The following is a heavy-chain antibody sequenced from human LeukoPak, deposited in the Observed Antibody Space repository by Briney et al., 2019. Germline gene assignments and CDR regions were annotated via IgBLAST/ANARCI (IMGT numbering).Heavy chain of an antibody. J-gene: IGHJ4*02. CDR3: ARTEYSSGWYYFDY. CDR2: IIPIFGTA. Sequence: SVKVSCKASGGTFSSYAISWVRQALGQGLEWMGGIIPIFGTANYAQKFQGRVTITADESTSTAYMELSSLRSEDTAVYYRARTEYSSGWYYFDYWGQGTLVTVSS. V-gene: IGHV1-69*13. CDR1: GGTFSSYA. D-gene: IGHD6-19*01.